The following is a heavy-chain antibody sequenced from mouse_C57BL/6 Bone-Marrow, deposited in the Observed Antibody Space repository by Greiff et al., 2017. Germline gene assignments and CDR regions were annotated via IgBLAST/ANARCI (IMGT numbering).Heavy chain of an antibody. Sequence: VQLQQSGTVLARPGASVKMSCKTSGYTFTSYWMHWVKQRPGQGLEWIGAIYPGNSDTSYNQKFKGKAKLTAGTSSSTAYMELSSLTKEDSAVYYCTGDGDGYGYDAKDYGGQGTSVTVTA. CDR2: IYPGNSDT. D-gene: IGHD2-2*01. CDR3: TGDGDGYGYDAKDY. CDR1: GYTFTSYW. V-gene: IGHV1-5*01. J-gene: IGHJ4*01.